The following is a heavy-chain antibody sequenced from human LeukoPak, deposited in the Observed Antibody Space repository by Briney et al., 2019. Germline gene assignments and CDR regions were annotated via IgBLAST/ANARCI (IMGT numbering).Heavy chain of an antibody. CDR1: GGSISSYY. Sequence: SETLSLTCTVSGGSISSYYWSWIRQPPGKGLEWIGYIYYSGSTNYNPSLKSRVTISVDTSKNQFSLKLSSVTAADTAVYYCARGLLYYYYYMDVWGKGTTVTVSS. D-gene: IGHD2-21*01. V-gene: IGHV4-59*01. CDR3: ARGLLYYYYYMDV. J-gene: IGHJ6*03. CDR2: IYYSGST.